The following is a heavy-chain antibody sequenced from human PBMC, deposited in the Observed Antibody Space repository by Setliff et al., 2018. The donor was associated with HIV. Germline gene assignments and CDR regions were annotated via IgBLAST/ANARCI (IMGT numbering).Heavy chain of an antibody. CDR3: VSGPLSGYGYYFDY. Sequence: PSETLSLTCAVSGYSISSGYYWGWIRQPPGKGLELIGSIHHSGSTYYNPSLKSRVTISVDTSKNQFSLKLTPVTAADTAVYYCVSGPLSGYGYYFDYWGQGALVTVSS. V-gene: IGHV4-38-2*01. CDR1: GYSISSGYY. J-gene: IGHJ4*02. D-gene: IGHD3-3*01. CDR2: IHHSGST.